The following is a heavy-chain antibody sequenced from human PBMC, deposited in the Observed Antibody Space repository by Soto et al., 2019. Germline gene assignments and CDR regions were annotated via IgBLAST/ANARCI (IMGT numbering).Heavy chain of an antibody. V-gene: IGHV3-73*01. Sequence: GGSLRLSCAASGFTFSGSAMHWVRQASGKGLEWVGRIRSKANSYATAYAASVKGRFTISRDDSKNTAYLQMNSLKTEDTAVYYCTRHPYDFWSGYIKVMDVWGQGTTVTVSS. CDR2: IRSKANSYAT. D-gene: IGHD3-3*01. CDR3: TRHPYDFWSGYIKVMDV. J-gene: IGHJ6*02. CDR1: GFTFSGSA.